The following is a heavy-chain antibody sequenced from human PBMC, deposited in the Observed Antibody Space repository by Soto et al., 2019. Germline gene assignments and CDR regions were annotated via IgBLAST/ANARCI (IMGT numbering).Heavy chain of an antibody. V-gene: IGHV1-2*02. D-gene: IGHD5-12*01. J-gene: IGHJ6*01. CDR3: TRGGTPYSSWNNYFKGMDV. Sequence: QAQVEQSGAEVKKPGASVKVSCKSSGYTFTDYYVHWVRQAPGQGLEWMGWMNPKSGATNYAQKFRGRVSMTRDTSTTTAYMELTRVTSGDTAVYYCTRGGTPYSSWNNYFKGMDVWGQGTTVTVSA. CDR2: MNPKSGAT. CDR1: GYTFTDYY.